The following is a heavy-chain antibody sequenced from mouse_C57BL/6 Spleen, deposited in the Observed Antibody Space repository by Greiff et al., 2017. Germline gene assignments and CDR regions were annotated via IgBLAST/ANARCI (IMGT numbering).Heavy chain of an antibody. CDR2: ISNGGGST. CDR1: GFTFSDYY. CDR3: ARHRGPHYGSDDYAMDD. V-gene: IGHV5-12*01. D-gene: IGHD1-1*01. J-gene: IGHJ4*01. Sequence: EVQRVESGGGLVQPGGSLKLSCAASGFTFSDYYMYWVRQTPEKRLEWVAYISNGGGSTYYPDTVKGRFTISRDNAKNTLYLQMSRLTSEDTAMYYGARHRGPHYGSDDYAMDDWGQGTSVTVSS.